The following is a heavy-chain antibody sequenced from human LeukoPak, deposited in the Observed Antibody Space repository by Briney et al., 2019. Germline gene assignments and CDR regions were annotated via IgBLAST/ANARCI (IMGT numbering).Heavy chain of an antibody. Sequence: GGSLRLSCAASGFTFSTYSMNWVRQAPGRGLEWVSSISSDSTYIFYADSLKGRFTISRDNAKNSLYLQMISLRAEDTAVYYCARDFTSITMIVVVSGGAFDIWGQGTMVTVSS. J-gene: IGHJ3*02. D-gene: IGHD3-22*01. V-gene: IGHV3-21*01. CDR3: ARDFTSITMIVVVSGGAFDI. CDR1: GFTFSTYS. CDR2: ISSDSTYI.